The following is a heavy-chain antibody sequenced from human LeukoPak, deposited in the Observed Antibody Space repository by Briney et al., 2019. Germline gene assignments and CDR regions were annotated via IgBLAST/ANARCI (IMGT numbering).Heavy chain of an antibody. CDR3: ARDTEWELNPDYFDY. J-gene: IGHJ4*02. D-gene: IGHD1-26*01. V-gene: IGHV1-18*01. CDR2: ISAYNGNK. Sequence: ASVKVSCKTSGYTFRNYGISWVRQAPGQGLEWMGWISAYNGNKKYAQKLQGRVTMTTDTSTNTAYMELRSLRSDDTAVYYCARDTEWELNPDYFDYWGQGTLVTVSS. CDR1: GYTFRNYG.